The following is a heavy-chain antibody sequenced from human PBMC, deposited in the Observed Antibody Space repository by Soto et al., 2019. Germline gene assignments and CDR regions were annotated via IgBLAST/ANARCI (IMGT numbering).Heavy chain of an antibody. CDR3: AKLITMVRGVIIKAPYYFDY. D-gene: IGHD3-10*01. CDR1: GFTFSSYA. CDR2: ISGSGGST. Sequence: PVGSLRLSCAASGFTFSSYAMSWVRQAPGKGLEWVSAISGSGGSTYYADSVKGRFTISRDNSKNTLYLQMNSLRAEDTAVYYCAKLITMVRGVIIKAPYYFDYWGQGTLVTVSS. J-gene: IGHJ4*02. V-gene: IGHV3-23*01.